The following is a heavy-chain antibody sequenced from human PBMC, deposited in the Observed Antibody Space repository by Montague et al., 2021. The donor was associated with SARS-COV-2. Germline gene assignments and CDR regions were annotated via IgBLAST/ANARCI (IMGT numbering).Heavy chain of an antibody. CDR3: ARAPTFYDVLTGHDSELDV. J-gene: IGHJ3*01. CDR1: TGSLNAHY. CDR2: INRSGGT. Sequence: SETLSLTFAVSTGSLNAHYWTWIRQSPGKGLEWIGEINRSGGTNHSPSFKSRVSMSRDSSRNQFSLRLTSVTAADSGIYYCARAPTFYDVLTGHDSELDVWGRGTMVIVSS. V-gene: IGHV4-34*01. D-gene: IGHD3-9*01.